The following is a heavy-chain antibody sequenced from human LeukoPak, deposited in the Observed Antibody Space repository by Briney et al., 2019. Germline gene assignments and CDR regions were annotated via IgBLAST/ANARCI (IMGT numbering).Heavy chain of an antibody. J-gene: IGHJ4*02. CDR1: GFSLSSYG. V-gene: IGHV3-7*01. CDR2: IKQYGREK. D-gene: IGHD4-23*01. Sequence: GGSLRLSCAASGFSLSSYGMHWVRQTPGKGLEWVASIKQYGREKYYVDSVKGRFTIYRDNAKHSLYLQMHSLRAEDTAVYYCASRNYGGSPLPLDYWGQGTLVTVSS. CDR3: ASRNYGGSPLPLDY.